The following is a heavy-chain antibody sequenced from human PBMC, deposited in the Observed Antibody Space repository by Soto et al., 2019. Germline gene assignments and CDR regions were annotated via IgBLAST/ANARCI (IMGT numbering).Heavy chain of an antibody. CDR1: GFTFSSYA. CDR2: ISYDGSNK. V-gene: IGHV3-30-3*01. J-gene: IGHJ6*02. D-gene: IGHD6-19*01. Sequence: QVQLVESGGGVVQPGRSLRLSCAASGFTFSSYAMHWVRQAPGKGLEWVAVISYDGSNKYYADSVKGRFTISRDNSKNPLYLQMNSLRAEDTAVYYCARERRTVAELYYYYGMDVWGQGTTVTVSS. CDR3: ARERRTVAELYYYYGMDV.